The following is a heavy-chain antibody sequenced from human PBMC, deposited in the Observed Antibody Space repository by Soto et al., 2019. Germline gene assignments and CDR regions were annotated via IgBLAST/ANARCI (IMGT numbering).Heavy chain of an antibody. CDR1: GDSVSSNSAA. CDR3: ARGDYFDSSGVLGSFDY. CDR2: TYYRSKWYN. Sequence: PSQTLSLTCAISGDSVSSNSAAWNWIRQSPSRGLEWLGRTYYRSKWYNDYAVSVKSRITINPDTSKNHFALQLNSVTPEDTAVYYCARGDYFDSSGVLGSFDYWGQGTLVTVSS. V-gene: IGHV6-1*01. J-gene: IGHJ4*02. D-gene: IGHD3-22*01.